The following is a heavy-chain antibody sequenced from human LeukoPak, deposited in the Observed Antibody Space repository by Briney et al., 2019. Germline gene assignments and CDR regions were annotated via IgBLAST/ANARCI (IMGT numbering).Heavy chain of an antibody. J-gene: IGHJ4*02. D-gene: IGHD5-12*01. Sequence: SETLSLTCTVSGGSISSYYWSWIRQPPGKGLEWIGYIYYSGSTNYNPSLKSRVTISVDTSKNQFSLKLSSVTAADTAVYYCATSGYDYYFDYWGQGTLVTVSS. CDR1: GGSISSYY. V-gene: IGHV4-59*01. CDR2: IYYSGST. CDR3: ATSGYDYYFDY.